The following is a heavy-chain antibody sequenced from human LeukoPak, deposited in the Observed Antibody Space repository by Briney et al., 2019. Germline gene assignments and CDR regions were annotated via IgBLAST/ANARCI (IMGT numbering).Heavy chain of an antibody. CDR1: VCTFSTDA. J-gene: IGHJ2*01. V-gene: IGHV1-69*06. Sequence: SVKVSCKASVCTFSTDALAWVRQVPGQAPEWMGRIIPVFGTTNYAETFQGRVTITADISTSTAYMQLSSLRSEDTAVYYCAREAGIAITGTIWYFDLWGRGTLVTVSS. CDR2: IIPVFGTT. CDR3: AREAGIAITGTIWYFDL. D-gene: IGHD1/OR15-1a*01.